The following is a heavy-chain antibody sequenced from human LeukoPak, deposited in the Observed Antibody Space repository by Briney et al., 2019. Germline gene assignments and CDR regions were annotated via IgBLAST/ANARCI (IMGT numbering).Heavy chain of an antibody. CDR2: IIPIFGTA. V-gene: IGHV1-69*05. CDR3: ATNTGGNLGYSAELYMDV. D-gene: IGHD3-16*01. CDR1: GGTFSSYA. Sequence: SVKVSCKASGGTFSSYAINWVRQAPGQGLEWMGGIIPIFGTANYAQKFQGRVTITTDESTSTAYMELSSLRSEDTAVYYCATNTGGNLGYSAELYMDVWGKGTTVTVSS. J-gene: IGHJ6*03.